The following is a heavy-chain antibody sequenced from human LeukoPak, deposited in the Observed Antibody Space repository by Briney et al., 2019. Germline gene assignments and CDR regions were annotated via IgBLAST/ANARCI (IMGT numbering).Heavy chain of an antibody. CDR1: GFTFSDYY. V-gene: IGHV3-11*04. CDR3: ARCPLWFLYYYYYMDV. CDR2: ISSSGSTI. J-gene: IGHJ6*03. D-gene: IGHD3-10*01. Sequence: GGSLRLSCAASGFTFSDYYMSWIRQAPGKGLEWVSYISSSGSTIYYADSVKGRFTISRDNAKNSLYLQMNSLRAEDTAVYYCARCPLWFLYYYYYMDVWGKGTTVTVSS.